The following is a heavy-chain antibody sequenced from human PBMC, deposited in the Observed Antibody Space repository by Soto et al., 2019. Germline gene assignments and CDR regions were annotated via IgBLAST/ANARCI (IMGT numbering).Heavy chain of an antibody. J-gene: IGHJ4*02. CDR3: ARHISSSWYGAYYFDY. CDR2: IYYSGST. V-gene: IGHV4-39*01. CDR1: GGSISSSSYY. Sequence: QLQLQESGPGLVKPSETLSLTCTVSGGSISSSSYYWGWIRQPPGKGLEWIGSIYYSGSTYYNPSLKSRVTISVDTSKNQFSLKRSSVTAADTAVYYCARHISSSWYGAYYFDYWGQGTLVTVSS. D-gene: IGHD6-13*01.